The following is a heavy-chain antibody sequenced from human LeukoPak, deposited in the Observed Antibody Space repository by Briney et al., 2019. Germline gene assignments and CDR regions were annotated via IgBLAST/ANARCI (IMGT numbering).Heavy chain of an antibody. Sequence: GASVKGSCKASGGTFSSYAISWVRQAPGQGLEWMGRIIPIFGTANYAQKFQGRVTITTDESTSTAYMELSSLRSEDTAVYYCARDRIQLWSNWFDPWGQGTLVTVSS. V-gene: IGHV1-69*05. CDR2: IIPIFGTA. D-gene: IGHD5-18*01. J-gene: IGHJ5*02. CDR3: ARDRIQLWSNWFDP. CDR1: GGTFSSYA.